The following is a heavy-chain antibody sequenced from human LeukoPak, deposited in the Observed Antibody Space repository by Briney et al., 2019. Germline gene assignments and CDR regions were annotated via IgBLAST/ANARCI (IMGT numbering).Heavy chain of an antibody. D-gene: IGHD3-10*01. CDR3: ARGRRGFGYGMDV. Sequence: SETLSLTCAVYGGSFSGYYWSWIRQPPGKGLEWIGEINHSGSTNYNPSLKNRVTISVDTSQNQFSLRLNSVTAADTAVFYCARGRRGFGYGMDVWGQGTTVTVSS. CDR2: INHSGST. V-gene: IGHV4-34*01. J-gene: IGHJ6*02. CDR1: GGSFSGYY.